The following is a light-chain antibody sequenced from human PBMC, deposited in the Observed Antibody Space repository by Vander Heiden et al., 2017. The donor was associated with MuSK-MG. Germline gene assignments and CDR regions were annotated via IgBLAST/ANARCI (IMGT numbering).Light chain of an antibody. CDR2: AAS. CDR1: QSTSSS. J-gene: IGKJ1*01. Sequence: DIQMTQSPSSLSASVGDRVTITCRASQSTSSSLNWYQQKPGKAPNLLIYAASSLQSGVPSRFSGSGSGTDFTLTISRLQPEDFATYYCQQSDSAPRTFGQGTKVELK. V-gene: IGKV1-39*01. CDR3: QQSDSAPRT.